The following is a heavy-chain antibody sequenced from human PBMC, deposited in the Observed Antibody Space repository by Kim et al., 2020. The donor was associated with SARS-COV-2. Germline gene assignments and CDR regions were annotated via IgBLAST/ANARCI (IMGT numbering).Heavy chain of an antibody. V-gene: IGHV1-69*01. CDR3: ARVLFLWFGGQFDP. D-gene: IGHD3-10*01. Sequence: APKFQGRVTITADESTSTAYMELSSLGSEDTAVYYCARVLFLWFGGQFDPWGQGTLVTVSS. J-gene: IGHJ5*02.